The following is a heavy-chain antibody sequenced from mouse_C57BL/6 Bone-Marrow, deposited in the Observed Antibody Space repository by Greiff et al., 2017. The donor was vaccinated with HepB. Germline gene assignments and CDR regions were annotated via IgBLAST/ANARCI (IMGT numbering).Heavy chain of an antibody. J-gene: IGHJ1*03. CDR2: IDPSDSET. CDR1: GYTFTSYW. Sequence: VQLQQSGAELVRPGSSVKLSCKASGYTFTSYWMHWVKQRPIQGLEWIGNIDPSDSETHYNQKFKDKATLTVDKSSSTAYMQLSSLTSEDSAVYYCARSYYGSTRSGYFDVWGTGTTVTVSS. V-gene: IGHV1-52*01. CDR3: ARSYYGSTRSGYFDV. D-gene: IGHD1-1*01.